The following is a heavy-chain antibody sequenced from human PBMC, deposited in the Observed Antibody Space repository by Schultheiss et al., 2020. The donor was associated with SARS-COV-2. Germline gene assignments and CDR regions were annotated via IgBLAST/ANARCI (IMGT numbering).Heavy chain of an antibody. CDR3: ASPRDYDSSGYTNANFDY. V-gene: IGHV3-30-3*01. CDR2: IWYDGSNK. CDR1: GFTFSNAW. Sequence: GGSLRLSCAASGFTFSNAWMSWVRQAPGKGLEWVAVIWYDGSNKYYADSVKGRFTISRDNSKNTLYLQMNSLRAEDTAVYYCASPRDYDSSGYTNANFDYWGQGTLVTVSS. J-gene: IGHJ4*02. D-gene: IGHD3-22*01.